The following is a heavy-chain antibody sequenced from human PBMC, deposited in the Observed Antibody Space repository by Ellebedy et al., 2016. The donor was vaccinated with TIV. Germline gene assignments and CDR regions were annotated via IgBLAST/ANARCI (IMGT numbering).Heavy chain of an antibody. D-gene: IGHD2-15*01. CDR3: ATLGYCSGGSCYSKYNWFDP. Sequence: ASVKVSCXVSGYTLTELSMHWVRQAPGKGLEWMGGFDPEDGETIYAQKFQGRVTMTEDTSTDTAYMELSSLRSEDTAVYYCATLGYCSGGSCYSKYNWFDPWGQGTLVTVSS. CDR2: FDPEDGET. CDR1: GYTLTELS. V-gene: IGHV1-24*01. J-gene: IGHJ5*02.